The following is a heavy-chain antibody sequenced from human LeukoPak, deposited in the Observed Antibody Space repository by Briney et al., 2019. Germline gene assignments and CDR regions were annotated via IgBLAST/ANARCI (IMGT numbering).Heavy chain of an antibody. CDR2: LSDSGAST. CDR3: ASTPNRDCYSHIDF. D-gene: IGHD5-24*01. CDR1: GFTFTNHA. V-gene: IGHV3-23*01. Sequence: GGSLRLSCAASGFTFTNHAMAWVRLAPGKGLEWVSTLSDSGASTYYADSVRGRFTISRDNSRNTMYLQMDSLRADDTGVYFCASTPNRDCYSHIDFWGQGALVTVSS. J-gene: IGHJ4*02.